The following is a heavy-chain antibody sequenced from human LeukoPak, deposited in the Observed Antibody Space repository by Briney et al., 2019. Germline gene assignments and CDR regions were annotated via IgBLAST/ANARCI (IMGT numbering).Heavy chain of an antibody. Sequence: ASVNVSCKASGYTFTNYGIGWVRQAPGQGLEWMGWISAYNGNTDYAQKIQGRVTMTADTSTSTAYMELRSLTSDDTAVYYCARVGQYRTGISCFDYWSQATLVTVSS. CDR3: ARVGQYRTGISCFDY. CDR1: GYTFTNYG. CDR2: ISAYNGNT. D-gene: IGHD2-8*02. J-gene: IGHJ4*02. V-gene: IGHV1-18*01.